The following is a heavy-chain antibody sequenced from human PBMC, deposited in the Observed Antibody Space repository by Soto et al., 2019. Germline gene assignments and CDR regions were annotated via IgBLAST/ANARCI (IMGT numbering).Heavy chain of an antibody. D-gene: IGHD3-10*01. CDR3: AREGVGELSHYYGMDV. CDR1: GYTFTSYG. CDR2: ISAYNGNT. J-gene: IGHJ6*02. V-gene: IGHV1-18*01. Sequence: GASVKVSCKASGYTFTSYGISWVRQAPGQGLEWMGWISAYNGNTNYAQKLQGRVTMTTDTSTSTACMELRSLRSDDTAVYYCAREGVGELSHYYGMDVWGQGTTVTVSS.